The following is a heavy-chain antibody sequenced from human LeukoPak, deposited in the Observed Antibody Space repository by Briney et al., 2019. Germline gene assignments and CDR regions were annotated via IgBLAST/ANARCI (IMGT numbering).Heavy chain of an antibody. Sequence: PSETLSLTCAVYGGSVSGYYWSWIRHPPGKGLEWIGEVNHSGSTNYNPSLKSRVTISVDTSKNQFSLKLSSVTAADTAVYYCARGKLRYFDWLWEFDYWGQGTLVTVSS. CDR1: GGSVSGYY. V-gene: IGHV4-34*01. CDR3: ARGKLRYFDWLWEFDY. CDR2: VNHSGST. D-gene: IGHD3-9*01. J-gene: IGHJ4*02.